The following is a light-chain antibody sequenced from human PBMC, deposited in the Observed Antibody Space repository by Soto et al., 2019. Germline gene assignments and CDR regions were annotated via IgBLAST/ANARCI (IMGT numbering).Light chain of an antibody. CDR3: SSYAGSNIYVV. CDR1: SSDVGGYHY. Sequence: QSALTQPPSASESPGQSVTISCTGTSSDVGGYHYVSWYQHHPGRAPKLLIYEVNTRPSGVPDRFSGSKSGNTASLTVSGLQAEDEADYYCSSYAGSNIYVVFGGGTKLTVL. J-gene: IGLJ3*02. V-gene: IGLV2-8*01. CDR2: EVN.